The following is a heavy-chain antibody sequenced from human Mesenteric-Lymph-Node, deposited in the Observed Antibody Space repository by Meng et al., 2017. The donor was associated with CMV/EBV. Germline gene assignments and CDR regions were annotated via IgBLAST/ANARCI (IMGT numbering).Heavy chain of an antibody. CDR3: AKGVASGSPYRAFDI. V-gene: IGHV3-53*01. Sequence: GGSLRLSCAASEFTVSSSYMSWVRQAPGKGLEWVSGIYSGLSTYYADSVKGRFTISRDTSKNTLYFQINSLRVEDTAVYYCAKGVASGSPYRAFDILGQGTMVTVSS. CDR1: EFTVSSSY. D-gene: IGHD6-25*01. CDR2: IYSGLST. J-gene: IGHJ3*02.